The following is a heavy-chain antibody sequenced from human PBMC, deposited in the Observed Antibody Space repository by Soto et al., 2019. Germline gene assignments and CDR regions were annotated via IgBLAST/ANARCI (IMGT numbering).Heavy chain of an antibody. CDR1: GFTVSSNY. V-gene: IGHV3-66*01. J-gene: IGHJ3*02. CDR2: IYSGGST. CDR3: AREFGELGAAFDI. Sequence: GGSLRLSCAASGFTVSSNYMSWVRQAPGKGLEWVSVIYSGGSTYYADSVKGRFTISRDNSKNTLYLQMNSLRAEDTAVYYCAREFGELGAAFDIWGQGTMVTVSS. D-gene: IGHD3-10*01.